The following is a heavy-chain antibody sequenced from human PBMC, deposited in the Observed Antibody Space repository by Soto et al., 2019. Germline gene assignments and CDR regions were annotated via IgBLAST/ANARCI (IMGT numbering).Heavy chain of an antibody. CDR2: ISYHGGNQ. D-gene: IGHD4-4*01. Sequence: QVHLVESGGGVVQPGTSLRLSCAASGFIFSAYGMHWVRQAPGKGLEWVAVISYHGGNQYYADSVKGRFTISRDNSKNMLSLQMNSLRPEDTAVYYCANDLDYIYRAWGQGTLVTVSS. J-gene: IGHJ5*02. V-gene: IGHV3-30*18. CDR1: GFIFSAYG. CDR3: ANDLDYIYRA.